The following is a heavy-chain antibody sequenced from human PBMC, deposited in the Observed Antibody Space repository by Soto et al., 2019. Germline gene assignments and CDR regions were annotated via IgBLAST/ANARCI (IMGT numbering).Heavy chain of an antibody. V-gene: IGHV3-7*01. Sequence: EVQLVESGGGLVQPGGSLRLSCAASGFTFSSYWMSWVRQAPGKGLEWVANIKQDGSEKYYVDSVKGRFTISRDNAKNSLYLQINSLRAEATAVYSCARDFYYYGSGSYRPYYYYMDVWGKGTTVTVSS. CDR1: GFTFSSYW. J-gene: IGHJ6*03. CDR3: ARDFYYYGSGSYRPYYYYMDV. D-gene: IGHD3-10*01. CDR2: IKQDGSEK.